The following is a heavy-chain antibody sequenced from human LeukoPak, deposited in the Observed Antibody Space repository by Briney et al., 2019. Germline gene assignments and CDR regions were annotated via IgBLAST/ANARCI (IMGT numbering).Heavy chain of an antibody. CDR2: IRYDGSNK. CDR1: GFTFSSYG. CDR3: ARDSPMTTVNSACFDY. V-gene: IGHV3-30*02. Sequence: GGSLRLSCAAPGFTFSSYGMHWVRQAPGKGLEWVAFIRYDGSNKYYADSVKGRFTISRDNAKNSLYLQMNSLRAEDTAVYYCARDSPMTTVNSACFDYWGQGTLVTVSS. J-gene: IGHJ4*02. D-gene: IGHD4-11*01.